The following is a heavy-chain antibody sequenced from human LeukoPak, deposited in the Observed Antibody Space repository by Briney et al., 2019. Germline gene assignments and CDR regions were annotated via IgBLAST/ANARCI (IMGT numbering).Heavy chain of an antibody. J-gene: IGHJ6*02. CDR1: GFTFSSYW. D-gene: IGHD4-23*01. V-gene: IGHV3-7*01. Sequence: GGSLRLSCAASGFTFSSYWMSWVRQAPGKGLEWVANIKQDGSEKYYVDSVKGRFTISRDNAKDSLYLQMNSLRAEDTAVYYCARVPSSTVVTPYYYYYGMDVWGQGTTVTVSS. CDR2: IKQDGSEK. CDR3: ARVPSSTVVTPYYYYYGMDV.